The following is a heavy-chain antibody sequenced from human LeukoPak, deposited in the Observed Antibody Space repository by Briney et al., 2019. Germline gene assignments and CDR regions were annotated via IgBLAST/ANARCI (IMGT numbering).Heavy chain of an antibody. Sequence: GGSLRLSCAASGCTFSIYAMSWVRQAPGKGLEWVSGISGSSSHTMDADSVRGRFTISRDNTRNTLYLHMNSLRAEDTALYYCAKEHDYSNAAPEWGFDSWGQGTLVTVSS. CDR1: GCTFSIYA. J-gene: IGHJ4*02. CDR2: ISGSSSHT. V-gene: IGHV3-23*01. D-gene: IGHD3-3*01. CDR3: AKEHDYSNAAPEWGFDS.